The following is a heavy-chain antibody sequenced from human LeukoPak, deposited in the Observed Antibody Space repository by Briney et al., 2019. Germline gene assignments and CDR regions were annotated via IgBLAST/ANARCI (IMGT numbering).Heavy chain of an antibody. V-gene: IGHV3-21*01. CDR3: ARDRDSSSWQSIDY. CDR2: ISSSSLSYI. Sequence: GGSLRLSCAASGFTFNSYSMNWVRQAPGKGLEWVSSISSSSLSYICYADSVKGRFTIFRDNAKNSLYLQMNSLRAEDTAVYYCARDRDSSSWQSIDYWGQGTLVTVSS. CDR1: GFTFNSYS. D-gene: IGHD6-13*01. J-gene: IGHJ4*02.